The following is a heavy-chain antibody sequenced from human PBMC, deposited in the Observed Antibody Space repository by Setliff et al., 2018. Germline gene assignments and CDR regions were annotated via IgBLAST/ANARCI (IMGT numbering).Heavy chain of an antibody. Sequence: SETLSLTCTVSGGSISSSSYYWGWIRQPPGKGLEWIGSIYYSGSAYYNPSLKSRVTISVDTSKNQFSLKLSSVTAADTAVYYCARRETYYNFWSGYYGYWGQGTLVIVSS. V-gene: IGHV4-39*07. CDR3: ARRETYYNFWSGYYGY. CDR1: GGSISSSSYY. J-gene: IGHJ4*02. D-gene: IGHD3-3*01. CDR2: IYYSGSA.